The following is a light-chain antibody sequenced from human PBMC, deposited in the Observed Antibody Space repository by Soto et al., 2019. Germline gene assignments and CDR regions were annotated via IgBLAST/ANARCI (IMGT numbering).Light chain of an antibody. V-gene: IGKV1-9*01. J-gene: IGKJ1*01. CDR1: QGISSY. Sequence: DIQLTQSPSFLSASVGDRVTITCRASQGISSYLAWYQQKPGKAPKLLIYAASTLQSGVPSRFSGSGSGTEFTLTISSLQPDDFATYYCQQLNSYPSTFGQGTKVEIK. CDR2: AAS. CDR3: QQLNSYPST.